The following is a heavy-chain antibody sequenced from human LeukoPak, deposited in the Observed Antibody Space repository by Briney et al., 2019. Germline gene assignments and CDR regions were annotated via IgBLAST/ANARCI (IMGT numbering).Heavy chain of an antibody. V-gene: IGHV4-30-4*01. CDR2: MYYSGST. CDR3: ARPYYYDSRIDP. D-gene: IGHD3-22*01. Sequence: SETLSLTCTVSGGSISSGDYYWSWVRRPPGKGLEWIAYMYYSGSTYYNPSLKSRVTMSADTSKNQLSLKLSSVTAADTAVYYCARPYYYDSRIDPWGQGILVTVSS. CDR1: GGSISSGDYY. J-gene: IGHJ5*02.